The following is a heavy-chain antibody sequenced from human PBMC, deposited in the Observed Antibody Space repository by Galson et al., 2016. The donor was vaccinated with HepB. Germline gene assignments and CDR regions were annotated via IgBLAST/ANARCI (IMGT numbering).Heavy chain of an antibody. CDR3: AKDRDSTWYEKYFQH. CDR2: INSDGSDT. Sequence: SLRLSCAASGFTFNYYWMHWVRQAPGKGLVWVARINSDGSDTNYADSVKSQFTISRDNAKNRLYLQMNSLRAEDTAVYYCAKDRDSTWYEKYFQHWGHGTLVTVSS. D-gene: IGHD6-13*01. V-gene: IGHV3-74*01. J-gene: IGHJ1*01. CDR1: GFTFNYYW.